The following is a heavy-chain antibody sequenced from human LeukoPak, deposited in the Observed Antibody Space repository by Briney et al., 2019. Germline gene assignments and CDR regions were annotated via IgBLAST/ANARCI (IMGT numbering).Heavy chain of an antibody. CDR1: GFTFDDYA. CDR3: AKDKGYSGYDGWFDP. Sequence: RRLSCAASGFTFDDYAMHWVRQAPGKGLEWVSGISWNSGSIGYADSVKGRFTISRDNAKNSLYLQMNSLRAEDTALYYCAKDKGYSGYDGWFDPWGQGTLVTVSS. CDR2: ISWNSGSI. D-gene: IGHD5-12*01. V-gene: IGHV3-9*01. J-gene: IGHJ5*02.